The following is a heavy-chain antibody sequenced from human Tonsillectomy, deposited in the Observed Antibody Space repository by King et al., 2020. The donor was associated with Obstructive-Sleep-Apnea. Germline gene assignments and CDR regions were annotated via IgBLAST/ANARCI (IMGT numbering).Heavy chain of an antibody. Sequence: VQLVESGGGLVQPGGSLNLSCSTSGFTLSSYTMHWVRQAPGKGLEYVSAISHNGGTTYYADSLKGRFSISRDNSKNKMFLQMSSLRAEDTAVYYCVTLSYSGSGSSPVWGQGVLVTVSS. D-gene: IGHD3-10*01. V-gene: IGHV3-64D*09. J-gene: IGHJ4*02. CDR3: VTLSYSGSGSSPV. CDR1: GFTLSSYT. CDR2: ISHNGGTT.